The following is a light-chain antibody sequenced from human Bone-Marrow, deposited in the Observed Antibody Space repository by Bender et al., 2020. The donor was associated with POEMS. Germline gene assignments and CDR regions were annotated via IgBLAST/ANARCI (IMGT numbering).Light chain of an antibody. CDR3: SSYSTTSSVL. CDR2: EVS. J-gene: IGLJ2*01. CDR1: SSDIGSYDL. V-gene: IGLV2-14*02. Sequence: QSALTQPASVSGSPGQSITISCTGTSSDIGSYDLVSWYQQYPGKAPKLMIYEVSKRPSGVSNRFSGSKSGNTASLTISGLQAEDEADYYCSSYSTTSSVLFGGGTKVTVL.